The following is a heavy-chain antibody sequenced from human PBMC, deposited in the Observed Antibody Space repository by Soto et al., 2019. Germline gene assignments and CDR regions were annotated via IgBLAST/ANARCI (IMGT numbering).Heavy chain of an antibody. D-gene: IGHD2-2*01. Sequence: KESGPTLVKPTQTLTLTCTFSGFSLSTSGVGVGWIRQPPVKALEWLELLYWDDDKRYSPSLKSRLTITKDTSKNQVVLTMTNMDPVDTATYYCAHSPPEPAANYDWYFDLWGRGTLVTVSS. CDR1: GFSLSTSGVG. J-gene: IGHJ2*01. CDR2: LYWDDDK. V-gene: IGHV2-5*02. CDR3: AHSPPEPAANYDWYFDL.